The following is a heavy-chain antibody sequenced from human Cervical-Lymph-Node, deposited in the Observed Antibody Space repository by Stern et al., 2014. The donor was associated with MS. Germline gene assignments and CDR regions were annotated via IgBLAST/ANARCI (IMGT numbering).Heavy chain of an antibody. CDR2: IHHSGAS. Sequence: VQLVESGPGLVKPSGTLSLTCAVPGGSVSSTNWWSWVRQSPGKGLERIGNIHHSGASISRPSLRSRVSMSRDTTNAHLSLPLASVAAADTAVYYCARERQQYCNSEGCSYWYFDLWGRGTLVTVSS. D-gene: IGHD2/OR15-2a*01. CDR3: ARERQQYCNSEGCSYWYFDL. J-gene: IGHJ2*01. V-gene: IGHV4-4*02. CDR1: GGSVSSTNW.